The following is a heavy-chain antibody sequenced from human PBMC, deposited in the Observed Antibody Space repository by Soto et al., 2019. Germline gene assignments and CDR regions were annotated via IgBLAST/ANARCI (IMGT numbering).Heavy chain of an antibody. CDR3: AKDLKPGSRWSLGGVEHCMDV. CDR1: GFSFSSYD. J-gene: IGHJ6*03. V-gene: IGHV3-30*18. Sequence: QVQLVESGGGVVQPGRSLRLSCVGSGFSFSSYDMNLVRQAPGTGLEWVALMSYDGSKKYYGDSVRGRVTISRDNSKNTLYLQMDHLRPEDTAIYYCAKDLKPGSRWSLGGVEHCMDVWGRGTTVSVSS. CDR2: MSYDGSKK. D-gene: IGHD3-16*01.